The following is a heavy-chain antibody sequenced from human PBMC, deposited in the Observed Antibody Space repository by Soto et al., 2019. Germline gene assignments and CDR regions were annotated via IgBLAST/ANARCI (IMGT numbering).Heavy chain of an antibody. CDR2: IYYSGST. CDR1: GGSISSSSYY. CDR3: ARHPYSRVNWFDP. D-gene: IGHD6-13*01. J-gene: IGHJ5*02. Sequence: SETLSLTCTVSGGSISSSSYYWGWIRQPPGKGLEWIGSIYYSGSTYYNPSLKSRVTISVDTSKNQFSLKLSSVTAADTAVYYRARHPYSRVNWFDPGGEGTLVTVS. V-gene: IGHV4-39*01.